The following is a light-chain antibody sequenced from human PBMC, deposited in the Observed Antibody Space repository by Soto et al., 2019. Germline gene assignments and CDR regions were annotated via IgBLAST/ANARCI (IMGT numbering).Light chain of an antibody. Sequence: QSALTQPASVSGSPGQSITISCTGTSSDVGGYNYVSWYQQHPGKAPKLMIYEVSNRPSGDSNRFSGSKSGNTASLTISGLQAEDEADYYCSSYTISSTLVFGTGAKLTVL. CDR3: SSYTISSTLV. CDR2: EVS. V-gene: IGLV2-14*01. J-gene: IGLJ1*01. CDR1: SSDVGGYNY.